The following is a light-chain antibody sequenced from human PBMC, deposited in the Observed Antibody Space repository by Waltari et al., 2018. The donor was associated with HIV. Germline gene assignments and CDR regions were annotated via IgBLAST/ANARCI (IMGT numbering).Light chain of an antibody. CDR3: QQYDNLPRT. CDR1: QDISNY. J-gene: IGKJ2*01. V-gene: IGKV1-33*01. CDR2: DAS. Sequence: DIQMTQSPSSLSASVGDRVTITCQASQDISNYLNWYQQKPGKAPKLLIYDASNLETGVPSSFSGSGSWTDFTFTISSLQPEDIATYYCQQYDNLPRTFGQGTKLEIK.